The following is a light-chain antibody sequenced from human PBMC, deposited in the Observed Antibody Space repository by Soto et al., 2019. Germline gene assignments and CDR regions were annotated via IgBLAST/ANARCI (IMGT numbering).Light chain of an antibody. V-gene: IGLV2-23*01. CDR3: CSYAHDTLSGTVV. Sequence: QSVLTQPASVSGSPGQSITISCTGTSSDVGSYNLVSWYQQNPGKAPKLMIYEGTKRPSGVSDRFSGSKSGNTASMTISGLQAEDEADYYGCSYAHDTLSGTVVFGGGTKVTVL. CDR1: SSDVGSYNL. CDR2: EGT. J-gene: IGLJ2*01.